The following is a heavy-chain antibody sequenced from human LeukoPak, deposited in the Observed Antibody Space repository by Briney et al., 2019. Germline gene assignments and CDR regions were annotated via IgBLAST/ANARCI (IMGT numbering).Heavy chain of an antibody. CDR3: ARGHRRIFGVVRPFDY. J-gene: IGHJ4*02. Sequence: GGSLRLSCAASGFPFSNYGMHWVRQAPGKGLEWVAFMRSDGSGKYYADSVKGRFTISRDNSKNTLYLQVNSLRAEDTAVYYCARGHRRIFGVVRPFDYWGQGTLVTVSS. CDR1: GFPFSNYG. CDR2: MRSDGSGK. V-gene: IGHV3-30*02. D-gene: IGHD3-3*01.